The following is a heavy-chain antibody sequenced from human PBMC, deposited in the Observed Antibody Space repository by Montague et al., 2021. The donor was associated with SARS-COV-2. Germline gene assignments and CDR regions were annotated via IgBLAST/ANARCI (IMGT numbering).Heavy chain of an antibody. D-gene: IGHD6-13*01. CDR1: GGSISSSSYY. CDR3: ARKEMKYSSIWSTGGNWFDP. Sequence: SETLSLTCIVSGGSISSSSYYWGWIRQPPGKGLEWIGSIYYSGSTYYNPSLKSRVTISVDTSKNQFSPKLSSVTAADTAVYYCARKEMKYSSIWSTGGNWFDPWGQGTLVTVSS. J-gene: IGHJ5*02. V-gene: IGHV4-39*01. CDR2: IYYSGST.